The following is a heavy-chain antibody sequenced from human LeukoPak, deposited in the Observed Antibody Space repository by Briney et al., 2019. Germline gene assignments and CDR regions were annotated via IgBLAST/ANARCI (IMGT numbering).Heavy chain of an antibody. CDR3: ATEKNCSSTDCSAGMDV. J-gene: IGHJ6*02. CDR2: FDPVDGET. CDR1: GYMFSELS. V-gene: IGHV1-24*01. D-gene: IGHD2-2*01. Sequence: ASVKVSCKVSGYMFSELSMHWVRQAPGKGLEWMGSFDPVDGETIYAQKFQGRVTMTEDTSTDTAYMELSSLRSDDTAVYYCATEKNCSSTDCSAGMDVWGQGTTVTVSS.